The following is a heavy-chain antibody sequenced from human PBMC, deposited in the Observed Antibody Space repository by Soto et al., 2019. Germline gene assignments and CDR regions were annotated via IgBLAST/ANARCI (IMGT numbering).Heavy chain of an antibody. CDR2: IIPIFGTT. D-gene: IGHD5-12*01. V-gene: IGHV1-69*06. Sequence: SVKVSCKTSGDIFSGYSISWVRQAPGQGLEWMGGIIPIFGTTNYAQRFHGRVTITADKSTSTVYMELYSLKSEDTAVYYCARDLGSGYAPGDYWGKGTLVTVSS. CDR3: ARDLGSGYAPGDY. CDR1: GDIFSGYS. J-gene: IGHJ4*02.